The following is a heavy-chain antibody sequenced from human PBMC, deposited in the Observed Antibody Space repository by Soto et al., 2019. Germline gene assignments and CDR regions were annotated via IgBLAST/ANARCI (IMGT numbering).Heavy chain of an antibody. J-gene: IGHJ4*02. V-gene: IGHV1-69*12. CDR2: LIPIFGTA. CDR1: GGTFSSYA. CDR3: ARNPKQWLDYFDY. D-gene: IGHD6-19*01. Sequence: QVQLVQSGAEVKKPGSSVKVSCKASGGTFSSYAISWVRQAPGQGLEWMGGLIPIFGTANYAQKFQGRVTITADESTSTAYIELSSLSSESPAVYYCARNPKQWLDYFDYWGQVTLVTVSS.